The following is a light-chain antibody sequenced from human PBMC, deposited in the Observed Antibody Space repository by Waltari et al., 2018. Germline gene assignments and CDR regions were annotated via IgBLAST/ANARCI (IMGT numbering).Light chain of an antibody. CDR3: CSYVTGDTWV. CDR1: SSDVGTYKF. CDR2: EIN. J-gene: IGLJ3*02. V-gene: IGLV2-23*02. Sequence: QSALTQPASVSGSPGQSITISCTGSSSDVGTYKFCPWYQQPPGKAPKPMIYEINQRPSGISNRFSGSKFGNTAVLTISGLQTDDEADYYCCSYVTGDTWVFGGGTRVAVL.